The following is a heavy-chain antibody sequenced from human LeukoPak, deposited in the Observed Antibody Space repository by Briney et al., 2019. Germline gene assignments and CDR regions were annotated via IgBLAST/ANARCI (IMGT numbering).Heavy chain of an antibody. CDR3: ARAVRGGPIGVAPYFDY. V-gene: IGHV4-30-2*01. J-gene: IGHJ4*02. CDR2: IYHSGST. Sequence: SQTLSLTCAVSGGSISSGGYSWSWIRQPPGKGLEWIGYIYHSGSTYYNPSLKSRVTISVDRSKNQFSLNLNSVTAADTAVYYCARAVRGGPIGVAPYFDYWGQGTLVTVSS. CDR1: GGSISSGGYS. D-gene: IGHD6-19*01.